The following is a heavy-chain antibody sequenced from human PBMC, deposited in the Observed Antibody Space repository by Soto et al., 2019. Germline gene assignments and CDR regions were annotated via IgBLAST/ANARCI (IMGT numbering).Heavy chain of an antibody. CDR1: GFTFNDYA. Sequence: QVQLVESGGGVVQPGRSLRLSCSASGFTFNDYAMHWVRQAPGKGLEWVSFISYDGNYKYYADSVKGRFTISRDTSKNTLYLQMNSLRPEDTAVYFCAKARVGTTHFDYWGQGTRVTASS. D-gene: IGHD1-26*01. CDR3: AKARVGTTHFDY. CDR2: ISYDGNYK. V-gene: IGHV3-30*18. J-gene: IGHJ4*02.